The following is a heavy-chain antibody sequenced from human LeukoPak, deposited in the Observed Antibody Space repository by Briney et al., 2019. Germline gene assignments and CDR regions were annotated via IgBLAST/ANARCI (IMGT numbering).Heavy chain of an antibody. V-gene: IGHV3-64*01. CDR1: GFTFSNYA. Sequence: GGSLRLSCAASGFTFSNYAMHWVRQAPGKGLEYVSAISSNGGNTYYANSVKGGFTISRDNSKNTLYLQMGSLRAEDTAVYYCARDSDPTVTSDYWGQGTLVTVSS. D-gene: IGHD4-17*01. CDR3: ARDSDPTVTSDY. J-gene: IGHJ4*02. CDR2: ISSNGGNT.